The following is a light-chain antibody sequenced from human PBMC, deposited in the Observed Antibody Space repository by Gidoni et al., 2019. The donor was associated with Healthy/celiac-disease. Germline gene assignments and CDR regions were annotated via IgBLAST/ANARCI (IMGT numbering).Light chain of an antibody. CDR2: WAS. V-gene: IGKV4-1*01. CDR3: QQYYSTPQT. J-gene: IGKJ1*01. Sequence: DIVMTQSPDSLAVSLGERATINCKSSQSVLYSPNNKNYLAWYQQKPGQPPKLLIYWASTRESGVPDRFSGSGSGTDFTLTISSLQAEDVAVYYCQQYYSTPQTFXXXTKVEIK. CDR1: QSVLYSPNNKNY.